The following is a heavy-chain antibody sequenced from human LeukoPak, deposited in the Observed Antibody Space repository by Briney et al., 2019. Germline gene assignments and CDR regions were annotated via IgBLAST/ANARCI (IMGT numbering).Heavy chain of an antibody. CDR1: GFTFSSYW. J-gene: IGHJ4*02. V-gene: IGHV3-7*01. CDR2: IKQDGSEK. Sequence: GGSLRLSCAASGFTFSSYWMGWVRQAPGKGLEGVANIKQDGSEKYYVDSVKGRFTISRDNAKNSLYLQMNSLRAEDTAVYYCARGREAKKNTVTTFDYWGQGTLVTVSS. CDR3: ARGREAKKNTVTTFDY. D-gene: IGHD4-11*01.